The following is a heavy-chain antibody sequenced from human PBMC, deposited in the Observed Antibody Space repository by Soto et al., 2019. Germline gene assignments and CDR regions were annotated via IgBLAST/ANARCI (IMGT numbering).Heavy chain of an antibody. CDR1: GFTVSSNY. J-gene: IGHJ4*02. V-gene: IGHV3-66*01. CDR3: ARTCSGGTCSFDY. Sequence: EVQLVESGGGLVQPGGSLRLSCAASGFTVSSNYMSWVRQAPGKGLEWVSVIDSGGSTYYADSVKGRFTISRDNSENTLYLQMNSLRAEDTAVYYCARTCSGGTCSFDYWGQGTLVTVSS. CDR2: IDSGGST. D-gene: IGHD2-15*01.